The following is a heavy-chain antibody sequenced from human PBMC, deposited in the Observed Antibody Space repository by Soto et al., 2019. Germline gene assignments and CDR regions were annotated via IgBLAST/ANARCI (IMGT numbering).Heavy chain of an antibody. V-gene: IGHV1-69*13. Sequence: ASVKVSCKASGGTFSSYAISWVRQAPGQGLEWMGGIIPIFGTANYAQKFQGRVTITADESTSTAYMELSSLRSGDTAVYYCTGAYYDIDGYILDPWGQGTSVTVSS. CDR1: GGTFSSYA. J-gene: IGHJ5*02. CDR2: IIPIFGTA. D-gene: IGHD3-22*01. CDR3: TGAYYDIDGYILDP.